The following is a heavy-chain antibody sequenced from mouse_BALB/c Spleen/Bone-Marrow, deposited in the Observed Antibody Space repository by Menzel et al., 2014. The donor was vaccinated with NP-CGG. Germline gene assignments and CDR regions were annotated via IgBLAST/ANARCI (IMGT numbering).Heavy chain of an antibody. V-gene: IGHV5-6*01. CDR3: GRGDGSMDY. D-gene: IGHD3-3*01. CDR1: ELTYSSYG. Sequence: EVQVVESGGDLVKPGGSLKLSCAASELTYSSYGMSWVRQTPDKRLEWVATISGGDAYTYYPDSVKGRFTISRDSAKNILYLQMSSLESEDTAMYYCGRGDGSMDYWGQGTSVTVSS. CDR2: ISGGDAYT. J-gene: IGHJ4*01.